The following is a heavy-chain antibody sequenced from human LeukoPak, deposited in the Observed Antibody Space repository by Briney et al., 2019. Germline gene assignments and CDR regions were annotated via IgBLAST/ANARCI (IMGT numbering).Heavy chain of an antibody. D-gene: IGHD3-22*01. CDR1: GGTFSSYT. J-gene: IGHJ4*02. CDR3: ARVEAGGYYYEGSDY. Sequence: GASVKVSCKASGGTFSSYTISWVRQAPGQGLEWMGRIIPILGIANYAQKFQGRVTITGDKSTSTAYMELSSLSSEDTAVYYCARVEAGGYYYEGSDYWGQGTLVTVSS. CDR2: IIPILGIA. V-gene: IGHV1-69*02.